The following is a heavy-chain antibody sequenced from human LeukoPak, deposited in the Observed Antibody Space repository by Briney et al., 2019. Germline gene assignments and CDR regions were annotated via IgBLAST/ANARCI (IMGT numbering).Heavy chain of an antibody. CDR1: GFTFSSYA. CDR3: AKKGDYYDSSGYRLDY. CDR2: ISGSGGST. V-gene: IGHV3-23*01. D-gene: IGHD3-22*01. Sequence: GGSLRLSCAASGFTFSSYAMSWVRQAPGKGLGWVSAISGSGGSTYYADSVKGRFTISRDNSKNTLYLQMNSLRAEDTAVYYCAKKGDYYDSSGYRLDYWGQGTLVTVSS. J-gene: IGHJ4*02.